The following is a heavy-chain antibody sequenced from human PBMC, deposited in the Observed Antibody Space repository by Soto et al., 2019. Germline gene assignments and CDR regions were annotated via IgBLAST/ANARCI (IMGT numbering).Heavy chain of an antibody. CDR1: GFTADDYA. J-gene: IGHJ4*02. D-gene: IGHD4-17*01. CDR2: ISSNSDTI. V-gene: IGHV3-9*02. Sequence: EVQLVESGGGLVQPGRSLRLSCVASGFTADDYAMHWVRHAPGKGLEWVSGISSNSDTIDYADSVKGRVTISRDNAKNSLFLQMNSLRTEATALYYCAKDMKGRGMTTIHGFDSWGQGTLVTVSS. CDR3: AKDMKGRGMTTIHGFDS.